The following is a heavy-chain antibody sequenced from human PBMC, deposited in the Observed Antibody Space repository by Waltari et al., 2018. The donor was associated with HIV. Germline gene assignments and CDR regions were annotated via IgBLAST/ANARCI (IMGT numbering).Heavy chain of an antibody. CDR3: AKDIRPGWYFDL. Sequence: EEQLVESGGGLVQPGGSLRLSCAASGFTVSSNYMNWVRQAPGKGLVWVSVIYSSGSTYYADSVKGRFTISRDNSKNTLYLQMNSLRAEDTAVYYCAKDIRPGWYFDLWGRGTLVTVSS. J-gene: IGHJ2*01. CDR1: GFTVSSNY. CDR2: IYSSGST. V-gene: IGHV3-66*01.